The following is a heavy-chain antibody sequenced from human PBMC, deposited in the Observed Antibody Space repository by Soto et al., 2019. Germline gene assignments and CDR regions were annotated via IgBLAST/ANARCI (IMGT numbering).Heavy chain of an antibody. CDR1: GFTFSSYG. Sequence: HPGGSLRLSCAASGFTFSSYGMHWVRQAPGKGLEWVAVISYDGSNKYYADSVKGRFTISRDNSKNTLYLQMNSLRAEDTAVYYCAKCLLHNYYGMDVWGQGTTVTVSS. V-gene: IGHV3-30*18. CDR3: AKCLLHNYYGMDV. J-gene: IGHJ6*02. CDR2: ISYDGSNK.